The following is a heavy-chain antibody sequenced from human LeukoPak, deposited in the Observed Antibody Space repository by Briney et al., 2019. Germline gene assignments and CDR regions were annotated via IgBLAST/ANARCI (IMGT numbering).Heavy chain of an antibody. D-gene: IGHD3-10*02. CDR1: GFTFSSYG. CDR3: AKDPHVRGYTYGYDYYYMDV. Sequence: PGGSLRLSCAASGFTFSSYGMHWVRQAPGKGLEWVALISYDGRNKYYTDSVKGRFTISRDYSKNTLYLQMNSLRAEDTAVYYCAKDPHVRGYTYGYDYYYMDVWGKGTTVTVSS. CDR2: ISYDGRNK. V-gene: IGHV3-30*18. J-gene: IGHJ6*03.